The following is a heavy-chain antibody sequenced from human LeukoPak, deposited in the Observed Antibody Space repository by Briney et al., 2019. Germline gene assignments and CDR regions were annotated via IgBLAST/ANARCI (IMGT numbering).Heavy chain of an antibody. D-gene: IGHD1-26*01. CDR1: GGSINSGDHS. CDR2: IYRSGST. J-gene: IGHJ4*02. Sequence: SETLSLTCAVSGGSINSGDHSWSWIRQPPGKGLEWIGYIYRSGSTYYNPSLKSRVSISIDRSNNQFSLRLTSVTAADTAVHYCARGASYGRSDFDFWGRGTLVIVSS. CDR3: ARGASYGRSDFDF. V-gene: IGHV4-30-2*01.